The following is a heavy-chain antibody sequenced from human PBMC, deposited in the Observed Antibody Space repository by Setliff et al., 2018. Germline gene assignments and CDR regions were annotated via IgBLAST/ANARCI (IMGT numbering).Heavy chain of an antibody. CDR2: IIPAFTTA. V-gene: IGHV1-69*13. D-gene: IGHD1-26*01. J-gene: IGHJ4*02. CDR1: GGSFSSYA. Sequence: SVKVSCKASGGSFSSYAIIWVRQAPGQGLELMGGIIPAFTTANYAPNFHGRLRITADESTSTAYMELSSLRSDDTAIYFCARHSGRYYVPGTFDSWGQGTLVTVSS. CDR3: ARHSGRYYVPGTFDS.